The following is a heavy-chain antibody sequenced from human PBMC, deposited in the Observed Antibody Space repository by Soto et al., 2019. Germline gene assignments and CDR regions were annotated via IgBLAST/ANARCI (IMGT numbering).Heavy chain of an antibody. J-gene: IGHJ4*02. V-gene: IGHV3-23*01. CDR1: GFTFSSYA. CDR3: AKGDYDFWSGYAREFDY. D-gene: IGHD3-3*01. Sequence: EVQLLESGGGLVQPGGSLRLSCAASGFTFSSYAMSWVRQAPGKGLEWVSAISGSGGSTYYADSVKGRFTISRDNSKNTLYLQMNSLRVEDTAVYYCAKGDYDFWSGYAREFDYWGQGTLVTVSS. CDR2: ISGSGGST.